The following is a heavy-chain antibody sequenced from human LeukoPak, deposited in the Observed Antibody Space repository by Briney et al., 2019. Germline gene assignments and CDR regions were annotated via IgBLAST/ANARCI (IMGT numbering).Heavy chain of an antibody. D-gene: IGHD2-21*02. Sequence: ASVKVSCKASGYTFTGYYMHWVRQAPGQGLEWMGWINPNSGGTNYAQKFQGRVTMTRDTSISTAYMELSRLRSDDTAVYYCARAVTVWNPTSDYWGQGTLVTVSS. CDR3: ARAVTVWNPTSDY. CDR1: GYTFTGYY. V-gene: IGHV1-2*02. CDR2: INPNSGGT. J-gene: IGHJ4*02.